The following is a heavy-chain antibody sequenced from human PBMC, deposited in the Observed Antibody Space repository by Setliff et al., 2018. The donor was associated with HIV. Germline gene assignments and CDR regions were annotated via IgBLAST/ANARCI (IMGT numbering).Heavy chain of an antibody. D-gene: IGHD5-18*01. CDR3: ARGLSTVDTRMGGGGY. CDR1: GYTFTGYY. Sequence: ASVKVSCKASGYTFTGYYMHWVRQAPGQGLEWMGRINPNSGVTNYEQKFQGRVTMTRDTSISTAYMELSRLRSEDTAVFFCARGLSTVDTRMGGGGYWGQGTLVTVSS. V-gene: IGHV1-2*06. J-gene: IGHJ4*02. CDR2: INPNSGVT.